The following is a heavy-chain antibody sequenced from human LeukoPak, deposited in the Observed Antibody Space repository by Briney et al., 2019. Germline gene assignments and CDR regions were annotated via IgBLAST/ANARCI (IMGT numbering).Heavy chain of an antibody. CDR1: GGSISSYY. J-gene: IGHJ6*02. CDR3: ARDDYGMDV. V-gene: IGHV4-59*01. CDR2: IYYSGST. Sequence: SETLSLTCTVSGGSISSYYWSWIRQPPGKGLEWIGYIYYSGSTNYNPSLKSRVTISVDTSKNQFSLKLSSVTAADTAVYYCARDDYGMDVWGQGTTVTVSS.